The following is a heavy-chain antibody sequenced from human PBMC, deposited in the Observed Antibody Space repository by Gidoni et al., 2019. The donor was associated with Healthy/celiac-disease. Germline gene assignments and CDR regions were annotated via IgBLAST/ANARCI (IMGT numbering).Heavy chain of an antibody. CDR3: ARGCKGYSYLPFDY. CDR1: GGPFSSDA. CDR2: IIPIFGTA. J-gene: IGHJ4*02. D-gene: IGHD5-18*01. Sequence: QVQLVQSGAEVKKPGSSVKVSCKASGGPFSSDAISWVRQAPGQGLEWMGGIIPIFGTANYAQKFQGRVTITADESTSTAYMELSSLRSEDTAVYYCARGCKGYSYLPFDYWGQGTLVTVSS. V-gene: IGHV1-69*01.